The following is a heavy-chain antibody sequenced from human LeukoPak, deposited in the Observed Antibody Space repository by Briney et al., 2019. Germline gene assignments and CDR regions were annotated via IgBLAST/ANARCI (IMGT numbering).Heavy chain of an antibody. V-gene: IGHV3-15*01. CDR1: GFNFNDAW. J-gene: IGHJ5*02. D-gene: IGHD4-23*01. CDR3: ATERDYGGKSLVGS. Sequence: GGFLRLSCAASGFNFNDAWMSWVRQSPGKGLEWVGRIKSKIVGGTVDYAAPVKGRFIISRDDSEDTLYLQMDSLKTEDTAVYYCATERDYGGKSLVGSWGQGALVTVSS. CDR2: IKSKIVGGTV.